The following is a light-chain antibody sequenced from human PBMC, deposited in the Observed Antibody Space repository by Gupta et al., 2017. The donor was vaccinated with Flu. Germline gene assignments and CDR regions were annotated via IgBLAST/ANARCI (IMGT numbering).Light chain of an antibody. CDR2: KNN. Sequence: SVLPQPPSASGTPGQRVTISCFGSNSNIGSNDVSWYQQFPGTAPKLIIHKNNQRPSGVPDRLSGSKSGTSASLAISGLRSEDEADYYCVVWDDSMSARVFGGGTKLTVL. V-gene: IGLV1-47*01. CDR3: VVWDDSMSARV. J-gene: IGLJ3*02. CDR1: NSNIGSND.